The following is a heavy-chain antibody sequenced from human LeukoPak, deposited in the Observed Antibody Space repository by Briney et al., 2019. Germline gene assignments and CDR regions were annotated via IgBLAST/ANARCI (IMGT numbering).Heavy chain of an antibody. V-gene: IGHV3-15*07. J-gene: IGHJ4*02. CDR3: TTDRATYYDFWSGSR. D-gene: IGHD3-3*01. CDR1: GFTFSNAW. CDR2: IKSKTDGGTT. Sequence: KPGGSLRLSCAASGFTFSNAWMNWVRQAPGKGLEWVGRIKSKTDGGTTDYAAPVKGRFTISRDDSKNTLYLQMNSLKTEDTAVYYCTTDRATYYDFWSGSRWGQGTLVTVSS.